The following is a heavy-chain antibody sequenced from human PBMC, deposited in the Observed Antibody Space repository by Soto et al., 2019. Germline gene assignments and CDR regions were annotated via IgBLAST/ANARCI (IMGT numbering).Heavy chain of an antibody. CDR3: ARLNGYGVSTSCQGYYGMDV. Sequence: SETLSLTCTVSGGSISSYYWSLIRQPPGKGLEWIGYIYYTRSTNYNPSLLTRVTISVDTSMNEFSLKLTSVTAADTAVYYCARLNGYGVSTSCQGYYGMDVWGQGTTVTVAS. D-gene: IGHD2-2*01. J-gene: IGHJ6*02. V-gene: IGHV4-59*08. CDR1: GGSISSYY. CDR2: IYYTRST.